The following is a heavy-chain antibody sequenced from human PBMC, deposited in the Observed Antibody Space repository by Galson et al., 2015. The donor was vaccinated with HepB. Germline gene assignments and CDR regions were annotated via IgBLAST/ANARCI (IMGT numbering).Heavy chain of an antibody. J-gene: IGHJ2*01. CDR2: IKEDGSEK. CDR3: ARDAVAAGADL. CDR1: GFTFSKYW. V-gene: IGHV3-7*01. D-gene: IGHD2-15*01. Sequence: LRLSCAASGFTFSKYWMRWVRQAPGKGLEWVANIKEDGSEKNYVDSVKGRFTVSRDNTKNSLYLQMNSLRAEDTAVYYCARDAVAAGADLWGRGTLVTVSS.